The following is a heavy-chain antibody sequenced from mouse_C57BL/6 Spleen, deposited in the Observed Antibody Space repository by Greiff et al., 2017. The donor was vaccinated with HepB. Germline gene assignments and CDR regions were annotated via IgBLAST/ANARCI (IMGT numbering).Heavy chain of an antibody. CDR2: INPNNGGT. V-gene: IGHV1-18*01. Sequence: EVQLQQSGPELVKPGASVKIPCKASGYTFTDYNMDWVKQSHGKSLEWIGDINPNNGGTIYNQKFKGKATLTVDKSSSTAYMELRSLTSEDTAVYYCARWVWGYSNYWYFDVWGTGTTVTVSS. J-gene: IGHJ1*03. CDR1: GYTFTDYN. CDR3: ARWVWGYSNYWYFDV. D-gene: IGHD2-5*01.